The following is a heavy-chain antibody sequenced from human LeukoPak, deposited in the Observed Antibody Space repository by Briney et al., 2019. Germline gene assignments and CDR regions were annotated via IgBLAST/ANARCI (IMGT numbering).Heavy chain of an antibody. V-gene: IGHV1-2*02. CDR2: INPNNGGT. D-gene: IGHD2-2*02. CDR1: GYTFTGYY. CDR3: ARTESKCTSTSCYTEDY. J-gene: IGHJ4*02. Sequence: APVKVSCKASGYTFTGYYMHWVRQAPGQGLEWMGWINPNNGGTNYAQKFQGRVTMTRDTSIGTAYMELSRLRSDDTAVYYCARTESKCTSTSCYTEDYWGQGTLVTVSS.